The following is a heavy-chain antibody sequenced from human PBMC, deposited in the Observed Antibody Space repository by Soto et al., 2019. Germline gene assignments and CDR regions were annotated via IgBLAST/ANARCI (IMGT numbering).Heavy chain of an antibody. CDR3: AKDRYYGSGVKKYYFGY. Sequence: GGSLRLSCAASGFTFSSYAMSWVRQAPGKGLEWVSAISGSGGSTYYADSVKGRFTISRDNSKNTLYLQMNSLRAEDTAVYYCAKDRYYGSGVKKYYFGYWGQGTLVTVSS. J-gene: IGHJ4*02. CDR1: GFTFSSYA. D-gene: IGHD3-10*01. CDR2: ISGSGGST. V-gene: IGHV3-23*01.